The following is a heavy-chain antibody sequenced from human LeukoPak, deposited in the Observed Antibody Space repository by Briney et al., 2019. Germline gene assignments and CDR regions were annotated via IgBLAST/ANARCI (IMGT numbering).Heavy chain of an antibody. CDR1: GFTFSSYA. V-gene: IGHV3-23*01. CDR2: ISGSGGST. Sequence: GGSLRLSCAASGFTFSSYAMSWVRQAPGKGLEWVSAISGSGGSTYYADPVKGRFTISRDNSKNTLYLQMNSLRAEDTAVYYCAKAGDIVVVVAADFDYWGQGTLVTVSS. D-gene: IGHD2-15*01. J-gene: IGHJ4*02. CDR3: AKAGDIVVVVAADFDY.